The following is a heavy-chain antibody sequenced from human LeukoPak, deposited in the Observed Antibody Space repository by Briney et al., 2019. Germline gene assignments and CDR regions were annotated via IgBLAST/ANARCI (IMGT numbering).Heavy chain of an antibody. CDR1: GFTFSDHG. D-gene: IGHD2-2*01. Sequence: GGSLRLSCAASGFTFSDHGMHWVRQAPGKGLEWVSGTGSTGVSTFYADSVKGRFTVSRDNSKNTLSLQMNSLRAEDTAVYYCAKDPGVVPAHYFDYWGQGTLVTVSS. J-gene: IGHJ4*02. V-gene: IGHV3-23*01. CDR3: AKDPGVVPAHYFDY. CDR2: TGSTGVST.